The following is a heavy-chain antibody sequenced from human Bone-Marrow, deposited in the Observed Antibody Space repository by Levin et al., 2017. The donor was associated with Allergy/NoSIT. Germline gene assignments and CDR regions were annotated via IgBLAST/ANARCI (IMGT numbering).Heavy chain of an antibody. D-gene: IGHD5-18*01. Sequence: PGGSLRLSCAVSGFTLDSFPMHWIRQPPGKGLEWVAFISYDGNKRYYTDFVKGRFTISRDTSKNTLYLQMSSLGAEDTAVYFCARGGYSYGGLDQWGQGTLVTVSS. J-gene: IGHJ4*02. CDR2: ISYDGNKR. V-gene: IGHV3-30*04. CDR3: ARGGYSYGGLDQ. CDR1: GFTLDSFP.